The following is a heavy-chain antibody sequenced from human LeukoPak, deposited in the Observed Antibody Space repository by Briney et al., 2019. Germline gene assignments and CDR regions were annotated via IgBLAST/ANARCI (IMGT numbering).Heavy chain of an antibody. D-gene: IGHD1-20*01. CDR3: STLTSRGLSDS. Sequence: GGSLRLSCAASGFTFTNAWMNWVRQAPGKGLEWVGRIKSKADGETIDYAAPVKGRFTFSRDDSKSMLYLQMNSLKSEDTAVYYCSTLTSRGLSDSWGQGTLVTVSS. J-gene: IGHJ4*02. CDR1: GFTFTNAW. V-gene: IGHV3-15*07. CDR2: IKSKADGETI.